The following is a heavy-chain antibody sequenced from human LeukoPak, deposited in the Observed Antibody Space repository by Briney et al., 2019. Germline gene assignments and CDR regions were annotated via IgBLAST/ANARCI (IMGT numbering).Heavy chain of an antibody. V-gene: IGHV3-23*01. CDR3: AKDGYDTGVGYFDY. Sequence: GGSLRLSCAASGFTFSSYWMSWVRQAPGKGLEWVSSISGSDGRTYYADSVKGRFTISRDISKNTVYLQMNSLRAEDTAVYYCAKDGYDTGVGYFDYWGQGTLVIVSS. D-gene: IGHD3-3*01. CDR1: GFTFSSYW. J-gene: IGHJ4*02. CDR2: ISGSDGRT.